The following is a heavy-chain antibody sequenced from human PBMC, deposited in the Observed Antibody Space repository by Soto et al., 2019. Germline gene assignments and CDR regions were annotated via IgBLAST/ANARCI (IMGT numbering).Heavy chain of an antibody. CDR1: GFTFSDYY. D-gene: IGHD3-22*01. CDR2: ISSSGSTI. V-gene: IGHV3-11*01. Sequence: GGSQRLSCAASGFTFSDYYMSWIRQAPGKGLEWVSYISSSGSTIYYADSVKGRFTISRDNAKNSLYLQMNSLRAEDTAVYYCARGLYYYDSSGSIAEFDYWGQGTLVTVSS. J-gene: IGHJ4*02. CDR3: ARGLYYYDSSGSIAEFDY.